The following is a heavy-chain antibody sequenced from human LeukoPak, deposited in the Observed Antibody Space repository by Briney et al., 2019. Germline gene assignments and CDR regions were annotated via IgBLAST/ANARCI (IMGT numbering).Heavy chain of an antibody. CDR1: GGSISSYY. Sequence: SETLSLTCTVSGGSISSYYWSWIRQPPGKGLEWIGYIYYSGSTNYNPSLKSRATISVDTSKNQFSLRLSSVTAADTAVYYCARVWFGVSSWYYYGMDVWGQGTTVTVSS. CDR2: IYYSGST. D-gene: IGHD3-10*01. CDR3: ARVWFGVSSWYYYGMDV. J-gene: IGHJ6*02. V-gene: IGHV4-59*01.